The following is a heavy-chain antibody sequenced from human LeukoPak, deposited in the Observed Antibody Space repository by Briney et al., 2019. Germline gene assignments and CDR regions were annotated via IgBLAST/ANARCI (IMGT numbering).Heavy chain of an antibody. Sequence: GGSLRLSCAASGFIFSNYWMSWVRQAPGKGLEWVANIKQDGSEKYYVDSVKGRFTISGDNAKNSLYLQMNSLRAEDTAVYYCARALGSGDFDYWGQGTLVTVSS. D-gene: IGHD7-27*01. CDR1: GFIFSNYW. CDR2: IKQDGSEK. V-gene: IGHV3-7*01. J-gene: IGHJ4*02. CDR3: ARALGSGDFDY.